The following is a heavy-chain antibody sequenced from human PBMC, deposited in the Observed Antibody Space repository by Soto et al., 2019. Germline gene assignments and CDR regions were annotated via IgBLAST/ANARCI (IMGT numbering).Heavy chain of an antibody. D-gene: IGHD2-8*01. CDR1: GFTFSSYA. J-gene: IGHJ4*02. Sequence: GGSLRLSCAASGFTFSSYAMSWVRQAPGKGLEWVSAISGSGGSTYYADSVKGRFTISRDNSKNTLYLQMNSLRAEDTAVYYCAKAQAVYCTSGVCPSDYWGQGTLVTVSS. CDR2: ISGSGGST. V-gene: IGHV3-23*01. CDR3: AKAQAVYCTSGVCPSDY.